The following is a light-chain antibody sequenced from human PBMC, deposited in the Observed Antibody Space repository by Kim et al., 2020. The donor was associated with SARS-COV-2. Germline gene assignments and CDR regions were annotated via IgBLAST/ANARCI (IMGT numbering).Light chain of an antibody. CDR2: AAS. V-gene: IGKV1-39*01. J-gene: IGKJ4*01. Sequence: IQMTQSPSSLAASVGDRITIACRASQSIGTRLNWYQQRPGKAPKLLIYAASSLQSGVPSRFSGAGSGTDFTLTISSLQPEDFANYYCQQSFSTPWLSFGGGTKVDSK. CDR1: QSIGTR. CDR3: QQSFSTPWLS.